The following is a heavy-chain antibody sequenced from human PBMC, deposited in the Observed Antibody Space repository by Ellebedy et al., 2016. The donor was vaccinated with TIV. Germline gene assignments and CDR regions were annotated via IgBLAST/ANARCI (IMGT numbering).Heavy chain of an antibody. CDR2: ISSSSSYI. J-gene: IGHJ6*02. Sequence: GGSLRLSXAASGFTFSSYSMNWVRQAPGKGLEWVSSISSSSSYIYYADSVKGRFTISRDNAKNSLYLQMNSLRAEDTAVYYCAKDLRVAGPSGPTYYYGMDVWGQGTTVTVSS. CDR3: AKDLRVAGPSGPTYYYGMDV. CDR1: GFTFSSYS. V-gene: IGHV3-21*01. D-gene: IGHD6-19*01.